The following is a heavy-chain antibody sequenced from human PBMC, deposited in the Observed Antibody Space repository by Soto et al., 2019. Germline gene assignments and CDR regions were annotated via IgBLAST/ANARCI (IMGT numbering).Heavy chain of an antibody. V-gene: IGHV3-74*03. J-gene: IGHJ4*02. CDR2: LSSDGFGA. D-gene: IGHD2-2*01. CDR3: ARGGYGCAGTGCSLD. CDR1: GFSLSPYW. Sequence: QPGGSLRLSCAASGFSLSPYWMHWVRQAPGRGLEWVSRLSSDGFGAAYADSVKGRFSISRDNSRNTLYLQMDSLRIEDTAVYYCARGGYGCAGTGCSLDWGPGTLVTASS.